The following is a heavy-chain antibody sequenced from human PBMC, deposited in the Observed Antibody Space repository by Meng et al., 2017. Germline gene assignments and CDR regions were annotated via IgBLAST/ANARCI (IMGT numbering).Heavy chain of an antibody. CDR2: IYYSGST. CDR1: GGSISSYY. V-gene: IGHV4-59*01. Sequence: ESLKISCTVSGGSISSYYWSWIRQPPGKGLEWIGYIYYSGSTNYNPSLKSRVTISVDTSKNQFSLKLSSVTAADTAVYYCARTEVSDDAFDIWGQGTMVTVSS. J-gene: IGHJ3*02. CDR3: ARTEVSDDAFDI.